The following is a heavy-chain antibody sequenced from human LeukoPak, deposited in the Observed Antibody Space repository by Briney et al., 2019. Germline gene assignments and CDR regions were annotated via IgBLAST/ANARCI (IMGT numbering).Heavy chain of an antibody. CDR2: ISRSSSHI. J-gene: IGHJ6*02. D-gene: IGHD5-12*01. Sequence: PGGSLRLSCAASGFTFSTYDMNWVRQAPGKGLEWVAYISRSSSHIYYADSMKGRLIISRDNARSSVYLQMDSLRDEDTAIYYCARDRAALARMGGMDVWGQGTTVTVFS. CDR1: GFTFSTYD. CDR3: ARDRAALARMGGMDV. V-gene: IGHV3-21*01.